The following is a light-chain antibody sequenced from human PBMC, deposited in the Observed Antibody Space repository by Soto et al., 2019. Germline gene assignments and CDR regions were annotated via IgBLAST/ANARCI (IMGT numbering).Light chain of an antibody. J-gene: IGKJ1*01. CDR1: QSMSNY. Sequence: DIQMTQSPSSLSASVGDRVTITCRASQSMSNYLNWYQQKPGKAPKLLIYAASSMQSGVPSRFSGSASETDFTLTISSLQPDDSATYYCQQSFSPLWTFGQGTKVEV. CDR3: QQSFSPLWT. V-gene: IGKV1-39*01. CDR2: AAS.